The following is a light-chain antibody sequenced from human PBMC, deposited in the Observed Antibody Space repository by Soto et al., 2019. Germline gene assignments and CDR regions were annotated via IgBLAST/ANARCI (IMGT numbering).Light chain of an antibody. Sequence: DIQVTNPPLPVSPLVGDKVTIPFRPIRGFANWLAWYQQKPGKAPKLLIYASSSFQSGVPSRFSGSGSGTDFTLTISSLQPEDFATYYCQQTSSFPLTFGGGTKVEIK. CDR1: RGFANW. V-gene: IGKV1-12*01. CDR2: ASS. J-gene: IGKJ4*01. CDR3: QQTSSFPLT.